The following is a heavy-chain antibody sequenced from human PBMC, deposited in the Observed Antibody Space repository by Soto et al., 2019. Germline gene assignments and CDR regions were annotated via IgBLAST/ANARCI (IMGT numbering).Heavy chain of an antibody. D-gene: IGHD3-10*01. Sequence: QVQLVESGGGVVQPGRSLRLSCAASGFTFSSYAMHWVRQAPGKGLEWVAVISYDGSNKYYADSVKGRFTISRDNSKNTLYLQMNSLRDEDTAVYYCARDGLITMVRGGYFDYWGQGTLVTVSS. CDR1: GFTFSSYA. CDR2: ISYDGSNK. J-gene: IGHJ4*02. CDR3: ARDGLITMVRGGYFDY. V-gene: IGHV3-30-3*01.